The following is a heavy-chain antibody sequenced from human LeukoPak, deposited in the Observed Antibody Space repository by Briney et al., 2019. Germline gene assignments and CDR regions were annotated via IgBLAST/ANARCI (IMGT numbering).Heavy chain of an antibody. CDR1: GYTFTSYY. CDR3: AREGTGVFYYDSSGLFDY. V-gene: IGHV1-46*01. Sequence: AAVKVSCKASGYTFTSYYMHWVRQAPGQGLEWMGIINPSGGSTSYAQKFQGRVTMTRDTSTSTVYMELSSLRSEDTAVYYCAREGTGVFYYDSSGLFDYWGQGTLVNVSS. CDR2: INPSGGST. J-gene: IGHJ4*02. D-gene: IGHD3-22*01.